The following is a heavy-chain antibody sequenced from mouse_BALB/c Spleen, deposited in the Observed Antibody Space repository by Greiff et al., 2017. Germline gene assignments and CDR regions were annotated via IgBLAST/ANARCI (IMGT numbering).Heavy chain of an antibody. CDR1: GYAFSSYW. J-gene: IGHJ4*01. V-gene: IGHV1-80*01. CDR3: ARWGENAMDY. Sequence: VLLQQSGAELVRPGSSVKISCKASGYAFSSYWMNWVKQRPGQGFEWIGQIYPGDGDSNYNGKFKGKATLTADKSSSTAYMQLSSLTSEDSAVYFCARWGENAMDYWGQGTSVTVSS. CDR2: IYPGDGDS.